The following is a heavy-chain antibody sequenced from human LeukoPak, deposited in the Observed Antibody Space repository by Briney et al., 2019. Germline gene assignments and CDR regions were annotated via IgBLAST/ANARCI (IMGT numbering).Heavy chain of an antibody. CDR1: GFTFSSYS. D-gene: IGHD3-10*01. CDR2: LSSSSSTI. CDR3: ARALNYGSGSPFGY. V-gene: IGHV3-48*04. J-gene: IGHJ4*02. Sequence: GGSLRLSCAASGFTFSSYSMNWVRQAPGKGLEWVSYLSSSSSTIYYADSVKGRFTISRDNAKNSLYLQMNSLRAEDTAVYYCARALNYGSGSPFGYWGQGTLVTVSS.